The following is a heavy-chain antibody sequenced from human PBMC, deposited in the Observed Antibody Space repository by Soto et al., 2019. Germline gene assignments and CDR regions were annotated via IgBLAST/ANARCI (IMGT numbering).Heavy chain of an antibody. Sequence: GASVKVSCTDSGGTFSSCTISWVRQATGQGLEWMGRIIPILGIANYAQKFQGRVTITADKSTSTAYMELSSLRSEDTAVYYCARAAAAGTGYYYYYMDVWGKGTTVTVSS. CDR3: ARAAAAGTGYYYYYMDV. CDR2: IIPILGIA. J-gene: IGHJ6*03. D-gene: IGHD6-13*01. V-gene: IGHV1-69*02. CDR1: GGTFSSCT.